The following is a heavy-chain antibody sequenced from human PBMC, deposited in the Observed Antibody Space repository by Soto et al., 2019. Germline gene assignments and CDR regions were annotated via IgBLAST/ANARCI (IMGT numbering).Heavy chain of an antibody. CDR3: AKDRAGFIMGSGAFDI. J-gene: IGHJ3*02. CDR2: IYNSGST. D-gene: IGHD3-10*01. CDR1: GGSISSGGYY. Sequence: SETLSLTCTVSGGSISSGGYYWSWIRQHPGKGLEWIGYIYNSGSTYYNPSLKSRVSISLDTSKNQFSLKLSSVTAADTAVYYCAKDRAGFIMGSGAFDIWGQGTMVTVSS. V-gene: IGHV4-31*02.